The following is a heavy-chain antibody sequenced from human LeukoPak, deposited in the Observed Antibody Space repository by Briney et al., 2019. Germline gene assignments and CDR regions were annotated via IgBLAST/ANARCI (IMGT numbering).Heavy chain of an antibody. V-gene: IGHV3-23*01. J-gene: IGHJ6*04. Sequence: GGSLRLSCAASGFTMSNNAMSRVRQAPGKGLEWVSAINGGNSDTNYAESVKGRFTISRDNAKNSLYLQMNSLRAEDTAVYYCAELGITMIGGVWGKGTTVTISS. CDR3: AELGITMIGGV. D-gene: IGHD3-10*02. CDR1: GFTMSNNA. CDR2: INGGNSDT.